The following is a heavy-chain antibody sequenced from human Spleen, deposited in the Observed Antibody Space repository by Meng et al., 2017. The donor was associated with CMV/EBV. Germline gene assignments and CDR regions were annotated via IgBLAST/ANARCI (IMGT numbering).Heavy chain of an antibody. CDR2: VFHNETT. D-gene: IGHD3-16*01. Sequence: GSLRLSCTVSGFSISTGYYWGWIRQPPGKGLEWLGNVFHNETTSYNPSLKGRVTLSVDASKNRFSLHLASVTAADTAMYYCARELTFGSYYYGMEVWGQGTTVTVSS. V-gene: IGHV4-38-2*02. CDR3: ARELTFGSYYYGMEV. CDR1: GFSISTGYY. J-gene: IGHJ6*02.